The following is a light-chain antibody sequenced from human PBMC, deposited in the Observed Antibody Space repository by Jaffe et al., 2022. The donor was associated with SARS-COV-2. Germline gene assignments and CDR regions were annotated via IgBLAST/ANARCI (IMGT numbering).Light chain of an antibody. Sequence: DIQMTQSPSTLSASVGDRVTITCRASQSISTWLAWFQQKPGKAPNLLIYKASNLKSGVPSRFSGSGSETDFTLTITSLQPDDFATYSCQQYKTYPWTFGQGTKVEIK. CDR1: QSISTW. CDR3: QQYKTYPWT. J-gene: IGKJ1*01. CDR2: KAS. V-gene: IGKV1-5*03.